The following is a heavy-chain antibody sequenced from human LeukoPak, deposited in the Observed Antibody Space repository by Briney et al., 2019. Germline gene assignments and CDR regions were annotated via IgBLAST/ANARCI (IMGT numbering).Heavy chain of an antibody. CDR1: GFTFSSYW. Sequence: GGSLRLSCAASGFTFSSYWMSWVRQAPGKGLEWVANIKQNGSEKYYVDSVKGRFTISRDNAKNSLYLQMNSLRAEDTAVYYCARDKNYYDSSGYFTDAFDIWGLGTMVTVSS. CDR3: ARDKNYYDSSGYFTDAFDI. J-gene: IGHJ3*02. CDR2: IKQNGSEK. V-gene: IGHV3-7*01. D-gene: IGHD3-22*01.